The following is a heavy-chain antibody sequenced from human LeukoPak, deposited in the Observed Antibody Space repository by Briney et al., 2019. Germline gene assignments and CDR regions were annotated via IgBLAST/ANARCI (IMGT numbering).Heavy chain of an antibody. V-gene: IGHV3-21*01. D-gene: IGHD1-7*01. CDR2: ISSRSSYI. CDR3: ARAHNWKYGSFDF. CDR1: GFSFTTYW. Sequence: PGESLRLSCAASGFSFTTYWMSWVRQAPGKGLEWVSCISSRSSYIYYADSVKGRFTISRDNAKNSLYLQMNSLRAEDTAVYYCARAHNWKYGSFDFWGQGTLVTVSS. J-gene: IGHJ4*02.